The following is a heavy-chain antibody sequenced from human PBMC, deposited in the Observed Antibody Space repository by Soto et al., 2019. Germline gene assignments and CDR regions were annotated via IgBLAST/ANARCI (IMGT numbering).Heavy chain of an antibody. CDR3: ARDWLVDIVATPDY. V-gene: IGHV3-30-3*01. CDR2: ISYDGSNK. CDR1: GFTFSSYA. Sequence: GGSLRLSCAASGFTFSSYAMHWVRQAPGKGLEWVAVISYDGSNKYYADSVKGRFTISRDNSKNTLYLQMNSLRAEDTAVYYCARDWLVDIVATPDYWGQGNLVTVSS. D-gene: IGHD5-12*01. J-gene: IGHJ4*02.